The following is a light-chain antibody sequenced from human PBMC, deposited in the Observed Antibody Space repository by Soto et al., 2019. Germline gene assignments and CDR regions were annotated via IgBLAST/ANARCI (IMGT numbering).Light chain of an antibody. Sequence: DIVMTQSPLSLPVTPGEPASISCRSSQSLLHSDGYNYLEWYLQKPGQSPHLLIYLDSNRASGVTDRFSGSGSGTDFTLKISLVEAEDVGVFYCLQGIHPPRTFGPGTKGDIK. CDR2: LDS. J-gene: IGKJ3*01. CDR3: LQGIHPPRT. V-gene: IGKV2-28*01. CDR1: QSLLHSDGYNY.